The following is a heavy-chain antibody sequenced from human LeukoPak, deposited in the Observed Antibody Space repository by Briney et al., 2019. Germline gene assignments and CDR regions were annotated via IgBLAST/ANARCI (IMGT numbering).Heavy chain of an antibody. V-gene: IGHV3-48*01. J-gene: IGHJ4*02. CDR3: ARDRGIVVVNFDY. Sequence: GGSLRLSCAASGFTFSSYSMNWVRQAPGKGLEWVSYISSSSSTIYYADSVKGRFTISRDNAKNSLYLQMNSLRAEDTAVYYCARDRGIVVVNFDYWGQGTLVTVSS. CDR1: GFTFSSYS. D-gene: IGHD3-22*01. CDR2: ISSSSSTI.